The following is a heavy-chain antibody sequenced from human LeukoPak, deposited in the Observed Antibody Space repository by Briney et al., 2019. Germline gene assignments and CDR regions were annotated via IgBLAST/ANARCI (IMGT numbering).Heavy chain of an antibody. Sequence: PGGSLRLSCAASGFTFSSYAMSWVRQAPGKGLEWVSAISGSGGSTYYADSVKGRSTISRDSSKNTLYLQMNSLRAEDTAVYYCASDYGSGISLNWGQGTLVTVSS. CDR1: GFTFSSYA. J-gene: IGHJ4*02. CDR3: ASDYGSGISLN. V-gene: IGHV3-23*01. CDR2: ISGSGGST. D-gene: IGHD3-10*01.